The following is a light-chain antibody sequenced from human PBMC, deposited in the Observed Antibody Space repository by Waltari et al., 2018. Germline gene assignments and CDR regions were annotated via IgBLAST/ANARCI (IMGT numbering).Light chain of an antibody. CDR1: QSVTRA. V-gene: IGKV3-20*01. CDR2: GAS. Sequence: EIVFTQSPGTLSLSPGVSATLSCRTSQSVTRALAWYQQKPGQAPRLLIYGASNRATGIPDRFSGSGSETDFSLTISSLEPEDFAVYYCQHYLRLPVTFGQGTKVEVK. CDR3: QHYLRLPVT. J-gene: IGKJ1*01.